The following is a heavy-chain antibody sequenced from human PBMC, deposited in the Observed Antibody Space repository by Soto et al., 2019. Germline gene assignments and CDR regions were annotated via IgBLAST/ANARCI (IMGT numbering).Heavy chain of an antibody. J-gene: IGHJ4*02. CDR3: ARAAWSGGWCLYFGPDY. Sequence: EVQLVESGVGLFQPGGSLRLSCAAYGFSFSSYCMHWVRQAPGNGRVWVSRIKSDGSSTNYAASVKGRFTITRDNAKNMLYLQMSMMRAEETVVYYCARAAWSGGWCLYFGPDYWGPGSLVTVSS. V-gene: IGHV3-74*01. D-gene: IGHD2-15*01. CDR2: IKSDGSST. CDR1: GFSFSSYC.